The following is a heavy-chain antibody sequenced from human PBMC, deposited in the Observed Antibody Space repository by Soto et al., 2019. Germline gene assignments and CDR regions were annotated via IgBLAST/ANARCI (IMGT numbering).Heavy chain of an antibody. CDR1: GFTFRDYK. D-gene: IGHD2-2*02. CDR3: GRDYTALYGMDV. J-gene: IGHJ6*02. V-gene: IGHV3-11*01. Sequence: GGSLRLSCAASGFTFRDYKMNWIRQAPGKGVEWFSYSSYSRTNTYHAPSVRGRLTISRDNAENFLYLQLNNVRAEDTAVYYCGRDYTALYGMDVWGQGTTVTVSS. CDR2: SSYSRTNT.